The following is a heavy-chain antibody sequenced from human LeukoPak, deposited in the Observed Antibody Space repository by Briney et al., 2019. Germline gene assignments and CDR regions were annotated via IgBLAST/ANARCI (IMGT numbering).Heavy chain of an antibody. CDR3: ARSNHYYDSSGYPVDY. J-gene: IGHJ4*02. CDR1: GGSISSSSYY. CDR2: IYYSGST. V-gene: IGHV4-39*07. Sequence: SETLSLTCTVSGGSISSSSYYWGWIRQPPGKGLEWIGSIYYSGSTNYKPSLKSRVTISVDTSKNQFSLKLSSVTAADTAVYYCARSNHYYDSSGYPVDYWGQGTLVTVSS. D-gene: IGHD3-22*01.